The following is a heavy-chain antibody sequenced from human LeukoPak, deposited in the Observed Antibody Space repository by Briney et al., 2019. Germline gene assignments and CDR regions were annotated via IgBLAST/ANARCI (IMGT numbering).Heavy chain of an antibody. CDR2: ISPNSGGT. CDR1: GGTFSSYA. J-gene: IGHJ4*02. CDR3: ARGGGRYSVDY. D-gene: IGHD1-26*01. V-gene: IGHV1-2*02. Sequence: ASVKVSCKASGGTFSSYAISWVRQAPGQGLEWIGWISPNSGGTKYVQKFQGRVTMTRDTSITTVYMELSGLSFDDTAVYYCARGGGRYSVDYWGQGTLVIVSS.